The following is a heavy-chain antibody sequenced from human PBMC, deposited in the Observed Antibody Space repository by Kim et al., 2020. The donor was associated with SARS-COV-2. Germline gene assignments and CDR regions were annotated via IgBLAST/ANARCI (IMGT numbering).Heavy chain of an antibody. V-gene: IGHV4-4*02. J-gene: IGHJ5*02. D-gene: IGHD3-10*01. CDR1: GGSISSSNW. CDR2: IYHSGST. Sequence: SETLSLTCAVSGGSISSSNWWSWVRQPPGKGLEWIGEIYHSGSTNYNPSLKSRVTISVDKSKNQFSLKLSSVTAADTAVYYCARDDNYGSGSYYPGRGWFDPWGQGTLVTVSS. CDR3: ARDDNYGSGSYYPGRGWFDP.